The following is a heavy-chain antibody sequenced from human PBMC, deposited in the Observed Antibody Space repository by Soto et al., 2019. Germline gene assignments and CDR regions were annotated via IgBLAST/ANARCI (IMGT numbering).Heavy chain of an antibody. CDR2: IIPIFGPA. Sequence: SVKVSCKSSGGTFSSHSINWVRQAPGQGLELMGGIIPIFGPANFAKKFQGRVTITADESTTTAYMELSSLTSEDTAVYYCATGSFTSTGGRIGYHYNAMDVWGQGTTVTV. CDR1: GGTFSSHS. D-gene: IGHD1-1*01. J-gene: IGHJ6*02. CDR3: ATGSFTSTGGRIGYHYNAMDV. V-gene: IGHV1-69*13.